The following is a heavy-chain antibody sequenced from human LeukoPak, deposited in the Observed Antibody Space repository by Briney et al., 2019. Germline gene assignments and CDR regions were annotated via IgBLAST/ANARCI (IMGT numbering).Heavy chain of an antibody. CDR2: MSYDGTNK. CDR3: GNGGWYGRRPSPDY. J-gene: IGHJ4*02. CDR1: GFTFSSYG. V-gene: IGHV3-30*18. D-gene: IGHD6-19*01. Sequence: PGRSLRLSRAASGFTFSSYGMNWVRQAPGKGREGVAVMSYDGTNKFYADSVKGRFTISRDNSKHTLYLQMNSLRAEDTTLYYCGNGGWYGRRPSPDYWGKGT.